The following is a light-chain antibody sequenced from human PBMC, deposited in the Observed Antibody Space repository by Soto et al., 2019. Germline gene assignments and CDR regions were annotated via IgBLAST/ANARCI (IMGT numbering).Light chain of an antibody. Sequence: ENLLTQSPGTLSLSPGEGATLSCRASRGVSANYLAWYQQKPGQAPTLLIYGASIRAAGIPDRFSGSGSGTDFTLTINSLEPEDFAVYYCQQRSNWPLTFGGGTKVDI. V-gene: IGKV3D-20*02. J-gene: IGKJ4*01. CDR1: RGVSANY. CDR2: GAS. CDR3: QQRSNWPLT.